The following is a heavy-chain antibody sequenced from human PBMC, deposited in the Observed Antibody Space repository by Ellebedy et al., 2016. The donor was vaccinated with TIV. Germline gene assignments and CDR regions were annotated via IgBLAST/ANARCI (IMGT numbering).Heavy chain of an antibody. D-gene: IGHD6-13*01. CDR2: IKQDGSEK. CDR3: ERARYSNTPFDY. V-gene: IGHV3-7*01. Sequence: GESLKISCAASGFTFSSYWMSWVRQAPGKGLEWVANIKQDGSEKYYVDSVKGRFTISRDNAKNSLYLQMNSLRTEDTAVYYCERARYSNTPFDYWGQGTLVTVSS. CDR1: GFTFSSYW. J-gene: IGHJ4*02.